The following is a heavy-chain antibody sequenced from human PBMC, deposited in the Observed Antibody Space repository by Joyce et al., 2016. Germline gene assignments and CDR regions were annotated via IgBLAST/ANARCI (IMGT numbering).Heavy chain of an antibody. V-gene: IGHV3-21*01. CDR1: GFTFSSSS. Sequence: EVQLVESGGGLVKPGGSLRLSCAASGFTFSSSSMSWIRQATGKGLVWVAHINGNSYFIFHADSVKGRFTISRDNSKNTVFLEMNSLRAEDTAVYYCAKILTATYSSGWFLDYWGQGTLVTVSS. CDR3: AKILTATYSSGWFLDY. CDR2: INGNSYFI. D-gene: IGHD6-25*01. J-gene: IGHJ4*02.